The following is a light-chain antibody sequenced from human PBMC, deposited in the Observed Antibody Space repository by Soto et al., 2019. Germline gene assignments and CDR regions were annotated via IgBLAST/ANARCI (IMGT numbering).Light chain of an antibody. V-gene: IGLV2-14*01. CDR1: SSDVGAFED. CDR3: SSYTSSVTWV. J-gene: IGLJ3*02. Sequence: QSALTQPASVSGSLGQSITIACTGSSSDVGAFEDVSWYQQHPGKAPKRIIYDVSNRPSGVSNPFSGSKSGNTAALTIYGLQDEDEADYYCSSYTSSVTWVFGGGTKLPVL. CDR2: DVS.